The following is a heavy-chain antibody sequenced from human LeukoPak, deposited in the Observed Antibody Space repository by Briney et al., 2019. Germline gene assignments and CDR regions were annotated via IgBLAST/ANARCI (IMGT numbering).Heavy chain of an antibody. CDR3: ARVNKIWEYFDY. V-gene: IGHV4-59*01. D-gene: IGHD1-26*01. CDR1: GGSISSYY. Sequence: SETLSLTCSVSGGSISSYYWSWIRQPPGKGLEWIGYMHYSGSTNYNPSLKSRVTISLDTFKNQFSLKLSSVTAADTAVYYCARVNKIWEYFDYWGRGTLVTVSS. J-gene: IGHJ4*02. CDR2: MHYSGST.